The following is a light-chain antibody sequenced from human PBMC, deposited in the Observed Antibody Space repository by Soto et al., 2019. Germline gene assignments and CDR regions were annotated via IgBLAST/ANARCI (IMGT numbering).Light chain of an antibody. V-gene: IGKV1-39*01. CDR2: AAS. Sequence: DIQMTQSPSSLSASEGDRVTITCRASQSISSYLNWYQQKPGKAPKLLIYAASSLQSGVPSRFSGSGSGTDFTLTISSLQPEDFATYHCQQSYSTPWTFGQGTKVEIK. J-gene: IGKJ1*01. CDR3: QQSYSTPWT. CDR1: QSISSY.